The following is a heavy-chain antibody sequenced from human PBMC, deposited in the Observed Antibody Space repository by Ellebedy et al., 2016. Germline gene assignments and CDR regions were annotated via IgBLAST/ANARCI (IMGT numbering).Heavy chain of an antibody. Sequence: ASVKVSCKASGYTFSTYDISWVRQAPGQGLEWMGWISAYNDNTNYAQKLQGRVTMTTDTPTSTAYIELRSLTSDDTALYYCARVEGFGESTDYWGQGTLVTVSS. V-gene: IGHV1-18*01. D-gene: IGHD3-10*01. J-gene: IGHJ4*02. CDR2: ISAYNDNT. CDR1: GYTFSTYD. CDR3: ARVEGFGESTDY.